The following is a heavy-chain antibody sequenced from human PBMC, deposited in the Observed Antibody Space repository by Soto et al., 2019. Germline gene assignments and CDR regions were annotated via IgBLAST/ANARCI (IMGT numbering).Heavy chain of an antibody. CDR3: ARLVGGYLRFLEWLLEAWFDP. Sequence: QLQLQESGPGLVKPSETLSLTCTVSGGSISSSSYYWGWIRQPPGKGLEWIGSIYYSGSTYYNPSLKSRVTISVDTSKNQFSLKLSSVTAADTAVYYCARLVGGYLRFLEWLLEAWFDPWGQETLVTVSS. CDR1: GGSISSSSYY. CDR2: IYYSGST. D-gene: IGHD3-3*01. V-gene: IGHV4-39*01. J-gene: IGHJ5*02.